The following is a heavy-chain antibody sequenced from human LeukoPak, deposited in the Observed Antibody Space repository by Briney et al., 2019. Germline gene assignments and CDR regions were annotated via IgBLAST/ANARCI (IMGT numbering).Heavy chain of an antibody. J-gene: IGHJ4*02. CDR2: ISHAGSNE. D-gene: IGHD1-26*01. V-gene: IGHV3-30*03. CDR1: GFIFSTHG. Sequence: GGSLRLPFAASGFIFSTHGMHWIRPAPGKGLEWVALISHAGSNEYYPAPVKARFPISRHNSNNEFYLQMNSQGPEDRLVYFCARGGAPAVYFNYWGQGVLDSVSS. CDR3: ARGGAPAVYFNY.